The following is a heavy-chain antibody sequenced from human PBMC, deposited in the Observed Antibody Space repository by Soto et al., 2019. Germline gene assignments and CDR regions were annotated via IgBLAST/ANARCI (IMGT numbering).Heavy chain of an antibody. Sequence: SVKXSCMTSGYNFATYGITWVRQAPGQGLXWMGWISPFNDKTNYAXKVQGRATLTTDISTNTAYMELRSLRSDDTAVYYCAREGDYGDYWVFWGQGTLVTVSS. CDR3: AREGDYGDYWVF. V-gene: IGHV1-18*01. J-gene: IGHJ4*02. D-gene: IGHD4-17*01. CDR2: ISPFNDKT. CDR1: GYNFATYG.